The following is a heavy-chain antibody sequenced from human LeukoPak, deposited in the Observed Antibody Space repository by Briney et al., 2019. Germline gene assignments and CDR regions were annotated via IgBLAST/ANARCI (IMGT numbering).Heavy chain of an antibody. D-gene: IGHD6-19*01. CDR3: ARDPCEGIAVAGGDH. J-gene: IGHJ4*02. CDR2: INPNSGGT. V-gene: IGHV1-2*02. CDR1: GYTLTGYY. Sequence: ASVKASCKASGYTLTGYYMHWVRQAPRQGLKWMGWINPNSGGTNYAQKFQGRVTMTRDTSISTAYMELSRLRSDDTAVYYCARDPCEGIAVAGGDHWGQGTLVTVSS.